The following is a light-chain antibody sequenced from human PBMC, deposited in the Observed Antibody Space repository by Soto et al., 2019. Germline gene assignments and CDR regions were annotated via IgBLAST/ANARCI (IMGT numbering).Light chain of an antibody. Sequence: QSALTQPASVSGSPGQSITFSCTGTSSDVGGYNYVSWYQQHPGKAPKLIIYEVSNRPSGVSNRFSGSKSGNTASLTISGLQAEDEADYYCNSYTSKSTGVFATGTKLTVL. CDR2: EVS. CDR1: SSDVGGYNY. V-gene: IGLV2-14*01. J-gene: IGLJ1*01. CDR3: NSYTSKSTGV.